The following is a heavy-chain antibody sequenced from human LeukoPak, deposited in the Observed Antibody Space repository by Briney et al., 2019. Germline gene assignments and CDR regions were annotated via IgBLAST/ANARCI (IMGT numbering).Heavy chain of an antibody. D-gene: IGHD3-10*01. CDR1: GGSISSYY. V-gene: IGHV4-59*01. Sequence: SETLSLTCTVSGGSISSYYWSWIRQPPGKGLEWIGYIYYSGSTNYNPFLKSRVTISVDTSKNQFSLKLSSVTAADTAVYYCARGGGTMVRGVKLGASFDPWGQGTLVTVSS. CDR2: IYYSGST. CDR3: ARGGGTMVRGVKLGASFDP. J-gene: IGHJ5*02.